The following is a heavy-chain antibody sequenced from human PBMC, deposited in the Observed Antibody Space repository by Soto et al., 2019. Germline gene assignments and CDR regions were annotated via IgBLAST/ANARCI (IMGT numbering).Heavy chain of an antibody. CDR3: AKPQQLGRYYYYGMDV. CDR1: GFTFSSYA. J-gene: IGHJ6*02. D-gene: IGHD6-13*01. CDR2: ISGSGGST. Sequence: GGSLRLSCAASGFTFSSYAMSWVRQAPGKGLEWVSAISGSGGSTYYADSVKGRFTISRDNSKNTLYLQMNSLRAEDTAVYYCAKPQQLGRYYYYGMDVWGQGTTVTVSS. V-gene: IGHV3-23*01.